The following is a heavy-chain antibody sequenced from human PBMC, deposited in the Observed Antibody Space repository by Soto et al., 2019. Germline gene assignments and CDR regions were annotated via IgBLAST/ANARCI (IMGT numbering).Heavy chain of an antibody. CDR2: IYYSGST. J-gene: IGHJ4*02. CDR1: GGSISSGDYY. Sequence: QVQLQESGPGLVKPSQTLSLTCTVSGGSISSGDYYWSWIRQPPGKRLEWIGYIYYSGSTYYNPSLKSRVTISVDTSKNKFSLKLSSVTAADTAVYYCARSYDFWSGSTAFDYWGQGTLVTVSS. D-gene: IGHD3-3*01. V-gene: IGHV4-30-4*01. CDR3: ARSYDFWSGSTAFDY.